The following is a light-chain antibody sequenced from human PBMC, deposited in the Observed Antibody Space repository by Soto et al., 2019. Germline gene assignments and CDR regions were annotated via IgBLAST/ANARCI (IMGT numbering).Light chain of an antibody. CDR3: QQLFGSPIT. V-gene: IGKV1-9*01. CDR1: QVISTS. CDR2: AAS. J-gene: IGKJ5*01. Sequence: GESVTITCRASQVISTSLAWYQVKPGKAPKLLIYAASTLESGVPSRFSATVSGTEFSLTITSLQPEDFATYYCQQLFGSPITFGHGTRLEIK.